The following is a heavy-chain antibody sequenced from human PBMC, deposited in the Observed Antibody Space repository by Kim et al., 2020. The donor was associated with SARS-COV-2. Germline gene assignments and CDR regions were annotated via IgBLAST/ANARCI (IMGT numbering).Heavy chain of an antibody. J-gene: IGHJ4*02. CDR2: IYYSGST. V-gene: IGHV4-39*01. CDR1: GGSISSSSYY. Sequence: SETLSLTCTVSGGSISSSSYYWGWIRQPPGKGLEWIGSIYYSGSTYYNPSLKSRVTISVDTSKNQFSLKLSSVTAADTAVYYCARRAGDGGINYFDYWGQGTLVTVSS. D-gene: IGHD3-10*01. CDR3: ARRAGDGGINYFDY.